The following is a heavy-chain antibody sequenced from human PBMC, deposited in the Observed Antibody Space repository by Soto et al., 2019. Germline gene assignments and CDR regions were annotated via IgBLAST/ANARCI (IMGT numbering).Heavy chain of an antibody. CDR1: GGSNSTHY. CDR2: VHDSGDT. CDR3: ARSTVRHAFDI. D-gene: IGHD4-17*01. V-gene: IGHV4-59*11. Sequence: SETLSLTCTVSGGSNSTHYWNWIRQPPGKGLEWIGHVHDSGDTNYNPSRRSRVISISLDTSKKQFSLKLSSVTAADTAVYFCARSTVRHAFDIWGQGTMVTVSS. J-gene: IGHJ3*02.